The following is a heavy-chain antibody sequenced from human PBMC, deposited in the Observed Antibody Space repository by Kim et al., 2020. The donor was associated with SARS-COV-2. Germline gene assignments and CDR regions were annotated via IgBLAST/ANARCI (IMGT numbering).Heavy chain of an antibody. V-gene: IGHV4-39*01. CDR3: ARLDYGSGSYFDY. D-gene: IGHD3-10*01. J-gene: IGHJ4*02. Sequence: SNPALKSRVTISVDTSKNQFSLKLSSVTAADTAVYYCARLDYGSGSYFDYWGQGTLVTVSS.